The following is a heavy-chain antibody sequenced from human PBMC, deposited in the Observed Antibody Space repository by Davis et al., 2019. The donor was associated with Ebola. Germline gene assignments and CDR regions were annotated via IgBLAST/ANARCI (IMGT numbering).Heavy chain of an antibody. CDR1: GGSFSAYY. CDR2: INHSGST. D-gene: IGHD1-26*01. Sequence: PSETLSLTCAVFGGSFSAYYWSWIRQPPGKGLEWIGEINHSGSTNYNPSLKSRVTISVDTSKNQFSLKVSSVTPEDTAVYYCVRGWGRTGMGVWGQGTTVTVSS. V-gene: IGHV4-34*01. J-gene: IGHJ6*02. CDR3: VRGWGRTGMGV.